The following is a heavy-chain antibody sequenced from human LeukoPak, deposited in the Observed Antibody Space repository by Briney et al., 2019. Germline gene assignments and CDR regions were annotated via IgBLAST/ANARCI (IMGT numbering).Heavy chain of an antibody. Sequence: PSETLSLTCTVSGGSISSGSYYWSWIRQPAGQGLEWLGRVYSSGVGNYNPSLTSRVTMSVDTSKNQFSLKLTSLTAADTAVYYCAREEFLHEIDSSGYFVYWGQGTLVTVSS. V-gene: IGHV4-61*02. CDR1: GGSISSGSYY. J-gene: IGHJ4*02. CDR2: VYSSGVG. D-gene: IGHD3-22*01. CDR3: AREEFLHEIDSSGYFVY.